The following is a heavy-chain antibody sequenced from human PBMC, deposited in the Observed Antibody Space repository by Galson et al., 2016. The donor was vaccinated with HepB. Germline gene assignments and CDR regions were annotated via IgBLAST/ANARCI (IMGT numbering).Heavy chain of an antibody. D-gene: IGHD5-12*01. V-gene: IGHV7-4-1*02. CDR1: GYKFNNYA. CDR2: INPNTGNP. J-gene: IGHJ5*02. Sequence: SVKVSCKASGYKFNNYAINWVRQAPGQGLEWLGWINPNTGNPTYAQGFTGRYVFSLDSSVSTAYLQISGLTPEDTALYFCAREDFSGFDFKSWGQGTLVAVSS. CDR3: AREDFSGFDFKS.